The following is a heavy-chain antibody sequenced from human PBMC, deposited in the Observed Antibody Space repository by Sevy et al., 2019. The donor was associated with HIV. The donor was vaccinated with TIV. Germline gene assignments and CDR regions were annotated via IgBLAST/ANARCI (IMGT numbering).Heavy chain of an antibody. Sequence: ASVKVSCKASGFTFTSSAVQWVRQARGQRLEWIGWIVVGSGNTNYAQKFQERVTITRDMSTSTAYMELSSLRSEDTAVYYCAADGAITIFGVVPYYYDYGMDVWGQGTTVTVSS. J-gene: IGHJ6*02. CDR2: IVVGSGNT. V-gene: IGHV1-58*01. CDR3: AADGAITIFGVVPYYYDYGMDV. D-gene: IGHD3-3*01. CDR1: GFTFTSSA.